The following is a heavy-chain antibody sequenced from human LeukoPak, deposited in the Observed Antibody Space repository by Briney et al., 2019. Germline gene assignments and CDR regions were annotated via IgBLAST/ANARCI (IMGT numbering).Heavy chain of an antibody. CDR2: IIPIFGTA. J-gene: IGHJ5*02. V-gene: IGHV1-69*13. D-gene: IGHD2-2*01. CDR3: ARGVRRRYWFHP. Sequence: ASVKVSCKASGGTFSSYAISWVRQAPGQGLEWMGGIIPIFGTANYAQKFQGRVTITADESTSTAYMELSSLRSEDTAVYYCARGVRRRYWFHPWGQGTLVTVSS. CDR1: GGTFSSYA.